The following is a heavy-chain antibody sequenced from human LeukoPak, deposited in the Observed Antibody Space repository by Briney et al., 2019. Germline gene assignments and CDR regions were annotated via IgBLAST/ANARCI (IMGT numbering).Heavy chain of an antibody. V-gene: IGHV4-4*07. CDR2: IYTSGST. Sequence: SSETLSLTRTVSGGSISSYYWSWIRQPAGKGLEWIGRIYTSGSTNYNPSLKSRVTMSVDTSKNQFSLKLSSVTAADTAVYYCARVDDSSGYYYADYMDVWGKGTTVTVSS. D-gene: IGHD3-22*01. J-gene: IGHJ6*03. CDR1: GGSISSYY. CDR3: ARVDDSSGYYYADYMDV.